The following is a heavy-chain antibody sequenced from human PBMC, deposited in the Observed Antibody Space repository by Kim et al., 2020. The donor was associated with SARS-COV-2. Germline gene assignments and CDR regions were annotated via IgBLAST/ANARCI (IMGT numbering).Heavy chain of an antibody. D-gene: IGHD6-6*01. Sequence: SETLSLTCAVYGGSFSGYYWSWIRQPPGKGLEWIGEINHSGSTNYNPSLKSRVTISVDTSKNQFSLKLSSVTAADTAVYYCARGQYSSSGVDDEVYYYYYGMGGWGQGTTVTVSS. CDR1: GGSFSGYY. CDR2: INHSGST. CDR3: ARGQYSSSGVDDEVYYYYYGMGG. V-gene: IGHV4-34*01. J-gene: IGHJ6*02.